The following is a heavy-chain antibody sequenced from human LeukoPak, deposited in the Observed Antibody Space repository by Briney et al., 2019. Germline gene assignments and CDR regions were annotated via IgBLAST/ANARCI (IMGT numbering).Heavy chain of an antibody. CDR1: GLTFSSYG. J-gene: IGHJ4*02. CDR2: TRYDEDNK. Sequence: GGSLRLSCAASGLTFSSYGMNWVRQAPGKGLEWVAFTRYDEDNKYYADSVKGRFTISRDNSKNTLYLQMNSLRAEDTAVYYCAKDTSTISVSGTCFDYWGQGTLVTVSS. D-gene: IGHD6-19*01. CDR3: AKDTSTISVSGTCFDY. V-gene: IGHV3-30*02.